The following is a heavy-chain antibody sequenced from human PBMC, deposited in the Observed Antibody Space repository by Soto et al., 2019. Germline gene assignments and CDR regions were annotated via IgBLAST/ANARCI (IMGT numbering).Heavy chain of an antibody. CDR2: IYHSGST. V-gene: IGHV4-4*02. CDR1: GGSISSSNW. J-gene: IGHJ6*02. CDR3: ARVSGSYSYGMDV. Sequence: ETLSLTCAVSGGSISSSNWWSWVRQPPGKGLEWIGEIYHSGSTNYNPSLKSRVTISVDKSKNQFSLKLSSVTAADTAVYYCARVSGSYSYGMDVWGQGTTVTVAS. D-gene: IGHD1-26*01.